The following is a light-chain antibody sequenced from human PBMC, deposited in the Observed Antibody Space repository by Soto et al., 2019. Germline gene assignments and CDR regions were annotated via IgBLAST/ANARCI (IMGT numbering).Light chain of an antibody. CDR3: QLRYNWLFT. CDR2: DVS. Sequence: EIVLTQSPATLSLSPGERATLSCRTSQSAGTYVAWYQQKPGQAPRLLIYDVSNRASGIPARFSGSGSGTDFTLTVSSLEPEDFAIYYCQLRYNWLFTFGPGTKVDIK. CDR1: QSAGTY. V-gene: IGKV3-11*01. J-gene: IGKJ3*01.